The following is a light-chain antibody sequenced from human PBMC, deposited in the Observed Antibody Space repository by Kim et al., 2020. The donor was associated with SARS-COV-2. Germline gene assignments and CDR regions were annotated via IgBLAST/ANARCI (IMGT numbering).Light chain of an antibody. CDR3: QQRSNWS. J-gene: IGKJ5*01. CDR2: DAS. Sequence: LSLSPGESATLSCRASQSVSSYLAWYQQKPGQAPRLLIYDASNRATGIPARFSGSGSGTDFTLTISSLEPEDFAVYYCQQRSNWSFGQGTRLEIK. V-gene: IGKV3-11*01. CDR1: QSVSSY.